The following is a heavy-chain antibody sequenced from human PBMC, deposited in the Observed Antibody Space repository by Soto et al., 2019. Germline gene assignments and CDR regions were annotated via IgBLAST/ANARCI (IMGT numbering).Heavy chain of an antibody. D-gene: IGHD5-12*01. V-gene: IGHV4-39*01. CDR3: ARQAGRWLQLFYFDY. Sequence: SETLSLTCTVSGGSISSSSYYWGWIRQPPGKGLEWIGSIYYSGSTYYNPSLKSRVTISVDTSKNQFSLKLSSVTAADTAVYYCARQAGRWLQLFYFDYWGQGTLVTVSS. CDR1: GGSISSSSYY. J-gene: IGHJ4*02. CDR2: IYYSGST.